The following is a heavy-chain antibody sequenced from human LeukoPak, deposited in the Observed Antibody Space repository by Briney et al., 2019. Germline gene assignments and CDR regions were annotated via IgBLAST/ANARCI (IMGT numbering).Heavy chain of an antibody. CDR3: ARHGPGDRRAFDI. J-gene: IGHJ3*02. D-gene: IGHD3-10*01. V-gene: IGHV4-34*01. Sequence: KPSETLSLTCAVYGGSFSGHYGSWIRQPPGKGLEWIGEINHRGSTSYNPSLKSRVTISVDTSKNQFSLNLNSVTAADTAVYYCARHGPGDRRAFDIWGQGTKVTVSS. CDR1: GGSFSGHY. CDR2: INHRGST.